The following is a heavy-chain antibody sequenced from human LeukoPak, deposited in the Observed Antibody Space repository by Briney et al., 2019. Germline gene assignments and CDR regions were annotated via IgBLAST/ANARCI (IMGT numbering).Heavy chain of an antibody. D-gene: IGHD2-2*01. J-gene: IGHJ6*04. CDR2: IWYDGSNK. CDR1: GFTFSSYG. V-gene: IGHV3-33*01. Sequence: GGSLRLSCAASGFTFSSYGMHWVRQAPGKGLEWVAVIWYDGSNKYYADSVKGRFTISGDNSKNTLYLQMNSLRAEDTAVYYCARDKAVPAAGYYYGMDVWGKGTTVTVSS. CDR3: ARDKAVPAAGYYYGMDV.